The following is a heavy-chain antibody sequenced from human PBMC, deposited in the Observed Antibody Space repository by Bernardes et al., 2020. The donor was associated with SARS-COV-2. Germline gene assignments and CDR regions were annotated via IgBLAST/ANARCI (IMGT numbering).Heavy chain of an antibody. J-gene: IGHJ4*02. D-gene: IGHD3-10*01. CDR3: STDLILFPSSETSDHIGEDGASF. Sequence: AAVKVSCKISGDSFTEMSIHWVRQTRDNSLEWMGGVAPEDGATFYAPTFKGRFTITADPSTETTHLELSSLTSEDTAVYYCSTDLILFPSSETSDHIGEDGASFWGQGTLVTVS. CDR1: GDSFTEMS. CDR2: VAPEDGAT. V-gene: IGHV1-24*01.